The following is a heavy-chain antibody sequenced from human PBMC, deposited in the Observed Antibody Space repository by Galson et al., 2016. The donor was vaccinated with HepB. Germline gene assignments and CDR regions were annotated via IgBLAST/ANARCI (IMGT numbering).Heavy chain of an antibody. V-gene: IGHV3-15*01. CDR1: GFAFTSAW. CDR2: IKSKTDGETT. CDR3: TTVMPTQAFDH. J-gene: IGHJ4*02. Sequence: SLRLSCAASGFAFTSAWMTWVRQAPGKGLEWVGRIKSKTDGETTDYTAPVKGRFTISRDDSKNTLYLQMNSLKSEDTAVYYCTTVMPTQAFDHWGQGILVTVSS. D-gene: IGHD2-2*01.